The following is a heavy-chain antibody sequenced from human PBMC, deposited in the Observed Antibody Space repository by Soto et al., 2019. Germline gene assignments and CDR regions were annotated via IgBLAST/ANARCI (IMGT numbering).Heavy chain of an antibody. V-gene: IGHV3-74*01. Sequence: VGSLRLSCAASGFTFCRYWMHWVRQAPGKGLVWVSRIDSYGSATSQVDSVEGRFTISRDNAKNTLYLQMNSLRAEDTAVYYCARGWVEGLSRQPPTDYWGQGTLVTVSS. D-gene: IGHD3-3*01. CDR1: GFTFCRYW. CDR2: IDSYGSAT. CDR3: ARGWVEGLSRQPPTDY. J-gene: IGHJ4*02.